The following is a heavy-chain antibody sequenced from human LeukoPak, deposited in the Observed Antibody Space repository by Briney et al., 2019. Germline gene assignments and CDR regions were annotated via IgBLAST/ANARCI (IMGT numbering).Heavy chain of an antibody. V-gene: IGHV4-31*03. D-gene: IGHD3-10*01. CDR2: IYYSGST. CDR1: GGSISSGGYY. J-gene: IGHJ4*02. Sequence: SETLSLTCTVSGGSISSGGYYWSWIRQHPGKGLEWIGYIYYSGSTYYNPSLKSRVTISVDTSKNQFSLQLNSVTPEDTAVYYCARGPGALLHWGQGILVTASS. CDR3: ARGPGALLH.